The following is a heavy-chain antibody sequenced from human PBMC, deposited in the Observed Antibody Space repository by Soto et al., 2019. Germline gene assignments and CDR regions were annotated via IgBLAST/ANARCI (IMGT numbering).Heavy chain of an antibody. CDR2: INADTGNT. J-gene: IGHJ4*02. Sequence: ASVKVSCKASGYTFTNYAMHWVRQAPGQRLEWMGWINADTGNTKYSQKFQGRVTMTRDTSTSTVYMELSSLRSEDTAVYYCARGYPNAYGGNPGYFDYWGQGTLVTVSS. D-gene: IGHD4-17*01. CDR3: ARGYPNAYGGNPGYFDY. CDR1: GYTFTNYA. V-gene: IGHV1-3*01.